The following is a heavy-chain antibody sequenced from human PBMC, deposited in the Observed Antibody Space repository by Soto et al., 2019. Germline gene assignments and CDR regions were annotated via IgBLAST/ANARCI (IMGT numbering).Heavy chain of an antibody. CDR1: GFTFSSYW. J-gene: IGHJ6*03. CDR3: ARDRPYRYCSSTSCAVYYYYYYMDV. V-gene: IGHV3-74*01. D-gene: IGHD2-2*01. Sequence: GGSLRLSCAASGFTFSSYWMHWVRQAPGKGLVWVSRINSDGSSTSYADSVKGRFTISRDNAKNTLYLQMNSLRAEDTAVYYCARDRPYRYCSSTSCAVYYYYYYMDVWGKGTTVTVSS. CDR2: INSDGSST.